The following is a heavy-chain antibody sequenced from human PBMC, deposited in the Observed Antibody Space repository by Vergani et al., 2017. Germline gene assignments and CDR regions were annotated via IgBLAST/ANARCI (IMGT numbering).Heavy chain of an antibody. CDR3: ARPRHYYGSGSYKYYMDV. CDR2: IYPSGST. CDR1: GYSISSGYY. J-gene: IGHJ6*03. V-gene: IGHV4-38-2*01. Sequence: QVQLQESGPGLVKPSETLSLTCAVSGYSISSGYYWGWIRQPPGKGLEWIGSIYPSGSTYYNPSLKSRVTISVDTSKNQFSLKLSSVTAADTAVYYCARPRHYYGSGSYKYYMDVWGKGTTVTVAS. D-gene: IGHD3-10*01.